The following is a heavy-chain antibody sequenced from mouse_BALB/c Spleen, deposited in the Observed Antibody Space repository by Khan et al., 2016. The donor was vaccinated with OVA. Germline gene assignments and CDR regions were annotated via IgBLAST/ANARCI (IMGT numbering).Heavy chain of an antibody. CDR3: ARSLVDYYGMEY. J-gene: IGHJ4*01. D-gene: IGHD2-2*01. Sequence: EVELVESGGGVVKPGGSLKLSCSASGFTFSSFAMSWVRQTPEKRLEWVATISTGGHYTFYPDSVKGRFTISRDNARNTLYLHMSSLRSEDTATFYCARSLVDYYGMEYWGQGTSVTVSS. CDR2: ISTGGHYT. CDR1: GFTFSSFA. V-gene: IGHV5-9-3*01.